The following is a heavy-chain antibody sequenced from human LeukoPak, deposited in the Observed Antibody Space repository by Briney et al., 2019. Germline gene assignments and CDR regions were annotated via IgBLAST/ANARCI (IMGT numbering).Heavy chain of an antibody. D-gene: IGHD3/OR15-3a*01. J-gene: IGHJ4*02. CDR3: ASKTDFYYHY. CDR2: ISISSLSI. Sequence: PGGSLRLSCAASGFIFSSYSMNWVRQAPGKGLEWVSSISISSLSIYNADSVKGRFTVSRDNAKNSLYLQMNSLRAEDTAVYYCASKTDFYYHYWGQGTLVTVSS. CDR1: GFIFSSYS. V-gene: IGHV3-21*01.